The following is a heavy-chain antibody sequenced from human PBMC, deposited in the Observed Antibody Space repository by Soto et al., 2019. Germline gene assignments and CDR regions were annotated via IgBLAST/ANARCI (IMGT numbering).Heavy chain of an antibody. V-gene: IGHV5-51*01. CDR1: GYAFSSYW. Sequence: GESLKISCQGSGYAFSSYWIAWVRQMPGKGLEWMGIIYPGDSDTRYSPSFQGQVTISVDKSITTAYLQWSRLKASDTAMYYCARHPLWELRPTGMDVWRQGTTVTVSS. J-gene: IGHJ6*02. CDR3: ARHPLWELRPTGMDV. CDR2: IYPGDSDT. D-gene: IGHD1-26*01.